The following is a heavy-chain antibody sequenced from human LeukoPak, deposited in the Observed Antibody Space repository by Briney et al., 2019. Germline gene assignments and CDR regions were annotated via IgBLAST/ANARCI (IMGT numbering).Heavy chain of an antibody. CDR1: GFTFSSYW. CDR2: IKQYVSEK. Sequence: GGSLRLSCAASGFTFSSYWMSWVRQAPGKGLEWVANIKQYVSEKYYVDSVKGRFTISRDNAKNSLYLQMNSLRAEDTAVYYCARVQQNYDILPGYYNRHFQHWGQGTLVTVSS. D-gene: IGHD3-9*01. V-gene: IGHV3-7*01. CDR3: ARVQQNYDILPGYYNRHFQH. J-gene: IGHJ1*01.